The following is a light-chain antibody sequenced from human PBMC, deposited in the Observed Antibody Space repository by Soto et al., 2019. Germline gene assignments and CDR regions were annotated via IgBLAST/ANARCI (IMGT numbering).Light chain of an antibody. V-gene: IGLV2-14*01. CDR2: EVS. Sequence: QSALTQPASVSGSPGQSITISCTGTSSDVGGYNYVSWYQQHPGKVPKLMIFEVSYRPSGVSNRFSGSKSGNTASLTISGLQTEDEADYYCSSYTSSSTLYVFGTGTKVTVL. CDR3: SSYTSSSTLYV. CDR1: SSDVGGYNY. J-gene: IGLJ1*01.